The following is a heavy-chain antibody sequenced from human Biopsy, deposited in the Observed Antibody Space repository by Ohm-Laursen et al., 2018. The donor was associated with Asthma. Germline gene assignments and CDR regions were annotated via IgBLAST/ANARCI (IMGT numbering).Heavy chain of an antibody. D-gene: IGHD5-12*01. CDR1: GFMFRSFR. V-gene: IGHV3-30*18. CDR3: AKRRGYSGHDNDY. J-gene: IGHJ4*02. Sequence: GQTLSLTCAASGFMFRSFRMHWVRQAPGKGLEWVAVISYDGNHKFYEDSVKGRFTISRDNSKNTLYLQMNSLRTEDTAVYYCAKRRGYSGHDNDYWGQGTLVIVSS. CDR2: ISYDGNHK.